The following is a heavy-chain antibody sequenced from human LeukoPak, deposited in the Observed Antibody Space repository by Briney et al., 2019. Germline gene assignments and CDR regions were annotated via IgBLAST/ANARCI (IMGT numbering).Heavy chain of an antibody. J-gene: IGHJ3*02. Sequence: SLRLSCAASGVTFHDYAMHWVRQAPGKGLEWVSGIFLDGGGTGYADSVKGRFTISRDNSKNTLYLQMNSLRAEDTAVYYCAKDPHTTVTRGVAFDIWGQGTMVTVSS. V-gene: IGHV3-9*01. D-gene: IGHD4-17*01. CDR3: AKDPHTTVTRGVAFDI. CDR2: IFLDGGGT. CDR1: GVTFHDYA.